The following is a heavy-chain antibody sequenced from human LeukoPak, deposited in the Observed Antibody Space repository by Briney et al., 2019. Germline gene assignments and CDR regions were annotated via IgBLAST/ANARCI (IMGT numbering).Heavy chain of an antibody. CDR2: IYYSGST. CDR1: GGPISSYY. Sequence: SVTQSLTYAVSGGPISSYYWSWIRQPPGKGLEWIGYIYYSGSTNYNPSLKSRVTISVDKSRNHFSLKLRSVTAADTAAYCCASGDSGSYYYSSVSLSYYFDFWRQGTLVTVSS. V-gene: IGHV4-59*01. CDR3: ASGDSGSYYYSSVSLSYYFDF. J-gene: IGHJ4*02. D-gene: IGHD3-22*01.